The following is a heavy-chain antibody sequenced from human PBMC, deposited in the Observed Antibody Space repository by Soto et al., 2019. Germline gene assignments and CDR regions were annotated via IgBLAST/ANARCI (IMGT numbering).Heavy chain of an antibody. D-gene: IGHD3-3*01. CDR3: AKLFGLVIVD. J-gene: IGHJ4*02. CDR2: TSYDGRSS. CDR1: GFTFTSYD. V-gene: IGHV3-30*18. Sequence: QVQLVESGGGVVQPGRSLRISCAASGFTFTSYDIYWVRQAPGKGLEWVAVTSYDGRSSYYTDSVKGRFTISRDNSKNTLYLQMNSLRAEDTAMYYCAKLFGLVIVDCGQGTLVTVSS.